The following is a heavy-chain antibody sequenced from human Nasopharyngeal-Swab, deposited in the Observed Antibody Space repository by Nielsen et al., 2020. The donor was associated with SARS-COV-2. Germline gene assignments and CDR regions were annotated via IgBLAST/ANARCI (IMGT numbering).Heavy chain of an antibody. CDR2: FDPEDGET. CDR3: ARGDGDSSGWYTNGDYFDY. Sequence: ASVKVSCKVSGYTLTELSMHWVRQAPGKGLEWMGGFDPEDGETTYAQKFQGRVTMTEDTSTDTAYMELSSLRSEDTAVYYCARGDGDSSGWYTNGDYFDYWGQGTLVTVSS. V-gene: IGHV1-24*01. D-gene: IGHD6-19*01. CDR1: GYTLTELS. J-gene: IGHJ4*02.